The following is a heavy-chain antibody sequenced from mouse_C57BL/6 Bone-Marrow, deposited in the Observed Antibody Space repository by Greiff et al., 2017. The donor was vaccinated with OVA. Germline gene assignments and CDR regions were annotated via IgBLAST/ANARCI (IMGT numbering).Heavy chain of an antibody. D-gene: IGHD1-1*01. Sequence: EVQLVESGGGLVQPGESLKLSCESNEYEFPSHDMSWVRKTPEKRLELVAAINSDGGSTYYPDTMERRFIISRDNTKKTLYLQMSSLRSEDTALYYCASGATVVATGDYFDYWGKGTTLTVSS. CDR3: ASGATVVATGDYFDY. CDR2: INSDGGST. CDR1: EYEFPSHD. J-gene: IGHJ2*01. V-gene: IGHV5-2*01.